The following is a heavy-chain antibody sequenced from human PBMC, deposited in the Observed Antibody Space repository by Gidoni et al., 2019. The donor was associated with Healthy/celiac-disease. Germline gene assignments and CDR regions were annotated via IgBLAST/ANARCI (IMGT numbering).Heavy chain of an antibody. D-gene: IGHD6-6*01. Sequence: QVQLVQSGAEVKKPGASVKVSCKASGYTFTGYYMHWVRQAPGQGLEWMGWINPNSGGTNYAQKFQGRVTMTRDTSISTAYMELSRLRSDDTAVYYCAREGDSSFKASYFDYWGQGTLVTVSS. CDR1: GYTFTGYY. V-gene: IGHV1-2*02. CDR3: AREGDSSFKASYFDY. J-gene: IGHJ4*02. CDR2: INPNSGGT.